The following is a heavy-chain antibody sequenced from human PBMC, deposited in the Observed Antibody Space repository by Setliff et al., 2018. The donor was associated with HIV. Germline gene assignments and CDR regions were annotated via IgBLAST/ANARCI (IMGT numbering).Heavy chain of an antibody. V-gene: IGHV4-59*08. Sequence: SETLSLTCTVSGGSISSHYWSWIRQPPGKGLEWIGSIYYSGSTNYNPSLKSRLTISVDTSRNQFSLRLSSVTAADTAVYYCARRGDFFYYAMDVWGQGTTVTVSS. CDR1: GGSISSHY. CDR3: ARRGDFFYYAMDV. J-gene: IGHJ6*02. CDR2: IYYSGST.